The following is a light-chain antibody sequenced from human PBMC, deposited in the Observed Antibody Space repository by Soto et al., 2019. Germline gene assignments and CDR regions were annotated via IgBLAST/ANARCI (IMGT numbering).Light chain of an antibody. J-gene: IGLJ2*01. V-gene: IGLV2-11*01. CDR3: CSYAANYNLV. Sequence: QSVLTQPRSVSASPGQSVTISCTGTSSNVGGYNYVSWYQQNPGKAPKLIIYDASKRPSGVPDRFSGSKSGNAASLTISGLQAEDEADYYCCSYAANYNLVFGGETKLTVL. CDR1: SSNVGGYNY. CDR2: DAS.